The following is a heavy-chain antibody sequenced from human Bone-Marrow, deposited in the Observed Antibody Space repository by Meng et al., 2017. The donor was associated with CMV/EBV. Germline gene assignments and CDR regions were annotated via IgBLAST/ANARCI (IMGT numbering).Heavy chain of an antibody. CDR1: GFTVSSNY. CDR3: VRSGNFDY. D-gene: IGHD1-26*01. CDR2: ISTTGSTV. Sequence: GESLKISCAASGFTVSSNYMSWIRQAPGKGLEWVSYISTTGSTVYYTDSVKGRFTISRDNAKNSLYVQMNSLRVEDTAVYYCVRSGNFDYWGQGTLVTVSS. J-gene: IGHJ4*02. V-gene: IGHV3-11*01.